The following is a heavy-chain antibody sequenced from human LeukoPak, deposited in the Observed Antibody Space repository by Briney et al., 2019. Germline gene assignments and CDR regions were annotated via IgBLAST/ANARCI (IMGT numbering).Heavy chain of an antibody. CDR3: AKGERYCSSTSCYEPKDGY. J-gene: IGHJ4*02. V-gene: IGHV3-9*01. Sequence: GRSLRLSCAASGFTFDDYAMHWVRQAPGKGLEWVSGISWNSGSIGYADSVKGRFTISRDNAKNSLYLQMNSLRAEDTALYYCAKGERYCSSTSCYEPKDGYWGQGTLVTVSS. D-gene: IGHD2-2*01. CDR2: ISWNSGSI. CDR1: GFTFDDYA.